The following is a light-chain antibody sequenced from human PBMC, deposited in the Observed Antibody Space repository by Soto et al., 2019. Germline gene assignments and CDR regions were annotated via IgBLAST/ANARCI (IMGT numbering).Light chain of an antibody. Sequence: QSALTQPRSVSGSPGQSVTISCAGTSSDVGAYPWVSWYQQHPGKVPKLIIYDVTRRPSGVPDRFSGSTSGHTASLTISGLQADDEADDYCCSYAGSYTLVFGGGTKLTVL. V-gene: IGLV2-11*01. CDR1: SSDVGAYPW. CDR3: CSYAGSYTLV. CDR2: DVT. J-gene: IGLJ3*02.